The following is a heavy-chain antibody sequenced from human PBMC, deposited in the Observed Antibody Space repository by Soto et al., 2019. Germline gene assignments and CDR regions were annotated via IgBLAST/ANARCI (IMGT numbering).Heavy chain of an antibody. CDR3: VKVGSGWYSRCSFDF. Sequence: EVQLLESGGGLVQRGGSLRLSCAASGLTFSNYAMNWVRQAPGKGLEWVSVISDTGDSAYYADSVKGRFTISRDNSKNTLYLQMNSLRAEDTAIYYCVKVGSGWYSRCSFDFWGRGTVVTVS. CDR1: GLTFSNYA. J-gene: IGHJ3*01. D-gene: IGHD6-19*01. V-gene: IGHV3-23*01. CDR2: ISDTGDSA.